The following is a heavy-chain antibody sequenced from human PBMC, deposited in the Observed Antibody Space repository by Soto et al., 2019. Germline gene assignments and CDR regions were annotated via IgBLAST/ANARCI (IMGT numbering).Heavy chain of an antibody. Sequence: LSLTCAVSGDSISSGGFSWSWIRQPPGKGLEWIGYIYHSGTSFYNPSLKSRVTISVDGSKNQFSLKVNSVTAADTAVYYCARGRLVPAGHNDYWGQGTLVTGAS. CDR3: ARGRLVPAGHNDY. V-gene: IGHV4-30-2*01. CDR2: IYHSGTS. CDR1: GDSISSGGFS. D-gene: IGHD2-2*01. J-gene: IGHJ4*02.